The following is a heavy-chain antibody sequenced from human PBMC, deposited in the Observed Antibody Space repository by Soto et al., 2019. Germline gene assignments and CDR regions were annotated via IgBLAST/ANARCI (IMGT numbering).Heavy chain of an antibody. CDR1: GGSFSGYY. Sequence: ASETLSLTCAVYGGSFSGYYWSWIRQPPGKGLEWIGEINHSGSTNYNPSLKSRVTISVDTSKNQFSLKLSSVTAADTAVYYCARGAGYYDFWSGYYTAHLLDYWGQGTLVTVSS. CDR3: ARGAGYYDFWSGYYTAHLLDY. D-gene: IGHD3-3*01. V-gene: IGHV4-34*01. CDR2: INHSGST. J-gene: IGHJ4*02.